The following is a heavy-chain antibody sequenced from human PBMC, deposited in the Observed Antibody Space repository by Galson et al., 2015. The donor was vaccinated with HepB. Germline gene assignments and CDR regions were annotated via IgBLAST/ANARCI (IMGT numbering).Heavy chain of an antibody. V-gene: IGHV3-74*01. CDR1: GFTFSSNY. CDR2: IRADGITT. J-gene: IGHJ4*02. Sequence: SLRLSCAASGFTFSSNYMHWVRQGPGKGLVWVSRIRADGITTRYADSVKGRFTISRDNAKNTLYLQMNSLRAEDTAVYYCVGVVVGAPHWGQGTLVTVSS. D-gene: IGHD2-15*01. CDR3: VGVVVGAPH.